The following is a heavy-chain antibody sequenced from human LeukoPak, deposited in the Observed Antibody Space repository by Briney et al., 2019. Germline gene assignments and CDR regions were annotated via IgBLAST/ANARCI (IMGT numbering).Heavy chain of an antibody. CDR2: ISGSGGST. D-gene: IGHD2-2*01. CDR3: AKDQDIVVVPWFDP. Sequence: GGSLRLSCAASGFTFSSYAMSWVRQAPGKGLEWVSAISGSGGSTYCADSVKGRFTISRDNSKNTLYLQMNSLRAEDTAVYYCAKDQDIVVVPWFDPWGQGTLVTVSS. CDR1: GFTFSSYA. J-gene: IGHJ5*02. V-gene: IGHV3-23*01.